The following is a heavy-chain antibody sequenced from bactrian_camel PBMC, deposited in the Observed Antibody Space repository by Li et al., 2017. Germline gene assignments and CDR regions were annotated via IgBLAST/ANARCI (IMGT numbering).Heavy chain of an antibody. Sequence: VQLVESGGGLVQPGGSLRLSCAASGFTFSSWAMIWVRQAPGKGLEWVSTINRGGDTTYYSDSVKGRFFISRDNGRNMVYLQMNSLKPEDTAMYQCNALCGPWIEINYWGQGTQVTVS. V-gene: IGHV3S40*01. J-gene: IGHJ4*01. CDR1: GFTFSSWA. CDR3: NALCGPWIEINY. CDR2: INRGGDTT. D-gene: IGHD8*01.